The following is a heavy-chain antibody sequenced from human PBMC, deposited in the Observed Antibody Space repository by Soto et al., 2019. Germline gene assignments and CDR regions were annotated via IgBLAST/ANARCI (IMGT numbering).Heavy chain of an antibody. J-gene: IGHJ3*02. D-gene: IGHD4-17*01. Sequence: ASVKVSCKASGYTFTSYDINWVRQATGQGLEWMGWMNPNSGNTGYAQKFQGRVTMTRNTSISTAYMELSSLRSEDTAVYYCARGPPHYVALESWGKGKMVTVSS. CDR2: MNPNSGNT. CDR3: ARGPPHYVALES. CDR1: GYTFTSYD. V-gene: IGHV1-8*01.